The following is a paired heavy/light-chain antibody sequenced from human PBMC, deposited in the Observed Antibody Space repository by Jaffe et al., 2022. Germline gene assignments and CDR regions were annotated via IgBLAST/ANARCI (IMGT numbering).Light chain of an antibody. CDR1: QDISNY. J-gene: IGKJ1*01. CDR2: DAS. Sequence: DIQMTQSPSSLSASVGDRVTITCQASQDISNYLNWYQQKPGKAPKLLIYDASNLETGVPSRFSGSGSGTDFTFTISSLQPEDIATYYCQQYDNLLGAFGQGTKVEIK. CDR3: QQYDNLLGA. V-gene: IGKV1-33*01.
Heavy chain of an antibody. CDR1: GFTFSSYA. D-gene: IGHD3-16*02. Sequence: EVQLLESGGGLVQPGGSLRLSCAASGFTFSSYAMSWVRQAPGKGLEWVSAISGSGGSTYYADSVKGRFTISRDNSKNTLYLQMNSLRAEDTAVYYCAKDRGRGADDYIWGSYRLGYFDYWGQGTLVTVSS. CDR2: ISGSGGST. J-gene: IGHJ4*02. CDR3: AKDRGRGADDYIWGSYRLGYFDY. V-gene: IGHV3-23*01.